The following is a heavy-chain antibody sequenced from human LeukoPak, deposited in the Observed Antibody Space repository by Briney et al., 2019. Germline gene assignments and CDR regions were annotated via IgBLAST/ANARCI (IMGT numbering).Heavy chain of an antibody. CDR3: ARAPYYDILTGYYNWFDP. J-gene: IGHJ5*02. D-gene: IGHD3-9*01. V-gene: IGHV1-3*01. CDR1: GYTFTNYA. Sequence: ASVKVSCKASGYTFTNYAMHWVRQAPGQRLEWMGWINAGNGNTKYSQKFQGRVTITRDTSASTAYMELSSLRSEDTAVYYCARAPYYDILTGYYNWFDPWGQGTLVTVSS. CDR2: INAGNGNT.